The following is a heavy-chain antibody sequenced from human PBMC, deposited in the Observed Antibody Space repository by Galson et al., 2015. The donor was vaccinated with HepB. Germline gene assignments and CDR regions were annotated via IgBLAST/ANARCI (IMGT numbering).Heavy chain of an antibody. D-gene: IGHD4-17*01. CDR3: AKPNPYDYGSFWAPTEGGAFDI. J-gene: IGHJ3*02. CDR2: ISGSGGST. CDR1: GFTFSSYA. V-gene: IGHV3-23*01. Sequence: SLRLSCAASGFTFSSYAMSWVRQAPGKGLEWVSAISGSGGSTYYADSVKGRFTISRDNSKNTLYLQMNSLRAEDTAVYYCAKPNPYDYGSFWAPTEGGAFDIWGQGTMVTVSS.